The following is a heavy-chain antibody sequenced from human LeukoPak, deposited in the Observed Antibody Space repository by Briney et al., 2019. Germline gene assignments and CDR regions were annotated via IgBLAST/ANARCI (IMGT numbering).Heavy chain of an antibody. J-gene: IGHJ3*02. CDR1: GFTFSSYG. Sequence: GGSLRLSCAASGFTFSSYGMHWVRQAPGKGLEWVAVKSYDGSNKYYADSVKGRFTISRDNSKNTLYLQMNSLRAEDTAVYYCAKAAYYYDSSGYYSIDAFDIWGQGTMVTVSS. D-gene: IGHD3-22*01. CDR2: KSYDGSNK. V-gene: IGHV3-30*18. CDR3: AKAAYYYDSSGYYSIDAFDI.